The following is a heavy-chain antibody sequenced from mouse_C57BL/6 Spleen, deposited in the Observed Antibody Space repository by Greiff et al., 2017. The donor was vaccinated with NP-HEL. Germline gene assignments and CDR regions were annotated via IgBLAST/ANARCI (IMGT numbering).Heavy chain of an antibody. CDR3: ARGPRQLRPTFFED. V-gene: IGHV1-42*01. CDR2: INPSTGGT. CDR1: GYSFTGYY. D-gene: IGHD3-2*02. J-gene: IGHJ2*01. Sequence: EVQLQQSGPELVKPGASVKISCKASGYSFTGYYMNWVKQSPEKSLEWIGEINPSTGGTTYNQKFKAKATLTVDKSSSTAYMQLKSLTSEDSAVYYCARGPRQLRPTFFEDWGQGTTLTVSS.